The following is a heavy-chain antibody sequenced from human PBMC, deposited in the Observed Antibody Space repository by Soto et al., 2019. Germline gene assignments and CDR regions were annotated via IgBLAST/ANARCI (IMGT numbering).Heavy chain of an antibody. J-gene: IGHJ4*02. D-gene: IGHD6-6*01. CDR3: ATSSSAPGNS. V-gene: IGHV3-7*01. Sequence: AACRFAFYYHWMRWVRQAPGKGLEWVANINHDGSVKYYVDSVKGRFTISRDNAKNSLFLQVNSLRAEDTAVYYCATSSSAPGNSWGQGTLVTSPQ. CDR2: INHDGSVK. CDR1: RFAFYYHW.